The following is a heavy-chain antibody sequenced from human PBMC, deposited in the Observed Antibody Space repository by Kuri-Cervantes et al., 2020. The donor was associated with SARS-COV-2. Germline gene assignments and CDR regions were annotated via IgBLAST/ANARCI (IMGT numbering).Heavy chain of an antibody. Sequence: ASVKVSCKASGYTFTGYYMHWVRQAPGQGLEWMGWINPNSGGANYAQKFQGWVTMTRDTSISTAYMELSRLRSEDTAVYYCAREKDVGCMLPWGQGTLVTVSS. CDR2: INPNSGGA. CDR1: GYTFTGYY. V-gene: IGHV1-2*04. D-gene: IGHD2-8*01. CDR3: AREKDVGCMLP. J-gene: IGHJ5*02.